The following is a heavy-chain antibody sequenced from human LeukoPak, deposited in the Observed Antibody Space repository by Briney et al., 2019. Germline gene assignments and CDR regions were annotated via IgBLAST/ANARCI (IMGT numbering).Heavy chain of an antibody. J-gene: IGHJ4*02. D-gene: IGHD3-3*01. CDR3: ARVITIFGVVILMYFDY. CDR2: IYYSGST. Sequence: SETLSLTCTVSGGSISSSSYYWGWIRQPPGKGLEWIGSIYYSGSTYYNPSLKSRVTISVDTSKNQFSLKLISVTAADTAVYYCARVITIFGVVILMYFDYWGQGTLVTVSS. CDR1: GGSISSSSYY. V-gene: IGHV4-39*01.